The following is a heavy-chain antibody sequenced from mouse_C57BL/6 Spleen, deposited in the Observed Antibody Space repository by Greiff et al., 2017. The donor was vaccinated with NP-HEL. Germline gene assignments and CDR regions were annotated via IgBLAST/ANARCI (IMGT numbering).Heavy chain of an antibody. D-gene: IGHD1-1*01. V-gene: IGHV1-80*01. J-gene: IGHJ2*01. CDR3: AREITTVVNFDY. Sequence: VQLQQSGAELVKPGASVKISCKASGYAFSSYWMNWVKQRPGKGLEWIGQIYPGDGDTKYNGKFKGKATLTADKSSSTAYMQLSSLTSEDSAVYFCAREITTVVNFDYWGQGTTLTVSS. CDR2: IYPGDGDT. CDR1: GYAFSSYW.